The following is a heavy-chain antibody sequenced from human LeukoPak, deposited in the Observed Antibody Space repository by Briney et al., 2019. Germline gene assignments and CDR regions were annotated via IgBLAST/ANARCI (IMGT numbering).Heavy chain of an antibody. CDR3: ARARSSTSPHAFDI. CDR1: GGTFSSYA. CDR2: IIPILGIA. D-gene: IGHD2-2*01. Sequence: VASVKVSCKASGGTFSSYAISWVRQAPGQGLEWMGRIIPILGIANYAQKFQGRVTITADKSTSTAYMELSSLRSEDTAVYYCARARSSTSPHAFDIWGQGTMVTVSS. J-gene: IGHJ3*02. V-gene: IGHV1-69*04.